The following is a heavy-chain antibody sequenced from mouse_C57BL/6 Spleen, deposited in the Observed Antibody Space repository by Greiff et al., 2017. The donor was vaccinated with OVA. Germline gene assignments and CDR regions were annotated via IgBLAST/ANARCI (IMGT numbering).Heavy chain of an antibody. J-gene: IGHJ4*01. CDR1: GYTFTSYW. CDR3: ARGDSTYYYAMDY. Sequence: VQLQQPGAELVKPGASVKLSCKASGYTFTSYWMQWVKQRPGQGLEWIGEIDPSDSYTNYNQKFKGKATLTVDTSSSTAYMQLSSLTSEDSAVYYCARGDSTYYYAMDYWGQGTSVTVSS. D-gene: IGHD5-1*01. CDR2: IDPSDSYT. V-gene: IGHV1-50*01.